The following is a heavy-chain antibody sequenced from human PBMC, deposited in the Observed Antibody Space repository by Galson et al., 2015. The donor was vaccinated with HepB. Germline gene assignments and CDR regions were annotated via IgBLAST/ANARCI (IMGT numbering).Heavy chain of an antibody. J-gene: IGHJ6*03. CDR2: MNTNTGKP. CDR3: ARSPLRFLDWLPYYDYYYMDV. Sequence: VKVSCKASGYTLTDYVVNWVRQAPGQGLEWMGWMNTNTGKPTYAPGFAGRFVFSLDTSVTTAYLQISSLETDDTAVYYCARSPLRFLDWLPYYDYYYMDVWGEGTTVTVSS. D-gene: IGHD3-3*01. CDR1: GYTLTDYV. V-gene: IGHV7-4-1*02.